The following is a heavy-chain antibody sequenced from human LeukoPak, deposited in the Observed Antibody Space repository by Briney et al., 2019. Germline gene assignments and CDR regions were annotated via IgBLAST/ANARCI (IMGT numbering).Heavy chain of an antibody. CDR1: GFTFSSYS. CDR2: ISSSSSYI. D-gene: IGHD1-26*01. V-gene: IGHV3-21*01. J-gene: IGHJ4*02. CDR3: ATYSGSYQPPFDY. Sequence: GGSLRLSCAASGFTFSSYSMNWVRQAPGKGLEWVSSISSSSSYIYYADSVKGRFTISRDNAKNSLYLQMNSLRAADTAVYYCATYSGSYQPPFDYWGQGTLVTVSS.